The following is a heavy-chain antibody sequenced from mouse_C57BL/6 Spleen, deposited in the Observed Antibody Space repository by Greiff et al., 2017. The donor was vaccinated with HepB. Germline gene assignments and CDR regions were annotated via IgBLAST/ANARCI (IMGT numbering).Heavy chain of an antibody. CDR2: INYDGSST. J-gene: IGHJ4*01. V-gene: IGHV5-16*01. Sequence: EVKLVESEGGLVQPGSSMKLSCTASGFTFSDYYMAWVRQVPDKGLEWVANINYDGSSTYYLDSLKSRFIISRDNAKNILYLQMSSLKSEDTATYYCARAPYYYGSEGYAMDYWGQGTSVTVSS. D-gene: IGHD1-1*01. CDR3: ARAPYYYGSEGYAMDY. CDR1: GFTFSDYY.